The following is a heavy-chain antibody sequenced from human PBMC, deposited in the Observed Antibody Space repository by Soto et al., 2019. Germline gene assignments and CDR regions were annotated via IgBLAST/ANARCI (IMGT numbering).Heavy chain of an antibody. CDR1: GYTFTGYA. CDR3: ARAVAVPADFDY. Sequence: QVQLVQSGAEEKKPGASVKVSCKASGYTFTGYAMHWVRQAPGQRLEWMGWINAGNGNTKYSQKFQGRVTITRDTSASTAYMELSSLRSDDTAVYYCARAVAVPADFDYWGQGTLVTVSS. CDR2: INAGNGNT. V-gene: IGHV1-3*05. J-gene: IGHJ4*02. D-gene: IGHD6-19*01.